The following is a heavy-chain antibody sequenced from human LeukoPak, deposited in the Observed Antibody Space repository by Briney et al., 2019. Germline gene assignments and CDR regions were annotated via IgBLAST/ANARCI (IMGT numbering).Heavy chain of an antibody. D-gene: IGHD6-13*01. CDR2: ISASSSST. Sequence: PGGSLRLSCAASGFTFSNYAMSWVRQAPGKGLEWLSGISASSSSTFYADSVKGRFTISRDSSKNTLFLQMNSLRAEDTAVYYCAKAGGAYSSSWYLYFDYWGQGTLVTVSS. CDR1: GFTFSNYA. CDR3: AKAGGAYSSSWYLYFDY. J-gene: IGHJ4*02. V-gene: IGHV3-23*01.